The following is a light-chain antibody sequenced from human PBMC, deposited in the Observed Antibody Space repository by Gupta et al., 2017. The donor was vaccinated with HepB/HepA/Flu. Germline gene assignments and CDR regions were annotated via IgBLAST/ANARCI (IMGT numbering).Light chain of an antibody. Sequence: DIQLTQSPSVLSASVGDRVTITCRASQGIDSYLVWYQQKPGKAPKVLIFSASTLQSGVTSRFSGSGSGTEFILTISSLQPEDSATYYCQQLSSYPITFGGGTKVQI. CDR2: SAS. CDR1: QGIDSY. J-gene: IGKJ4*01. CDR3: QQLSSYPIT. V-gene: IGKV1-9*01.